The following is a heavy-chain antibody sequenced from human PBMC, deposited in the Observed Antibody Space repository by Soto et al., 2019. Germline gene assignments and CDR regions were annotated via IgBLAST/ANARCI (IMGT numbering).Heavy chain of an antibody. J-gene: IGHJ5*02. CDR3: ARDQGSSGWPLRWFDP. CDR1: GYTFTSYY. D-gene: IGHD6-19*01. V-gene: IGHV1-46*01. CDR2: INPSGGST. Sequence: ASVKVSCKASGYTFTSYYMHWVRQAPGQGLEWMGIINPSGGSTSYAQKFQGRVTMTRDTSTSTVYMELSSLRSEDTAVYYCARDQGSSGWPLRWFDPWGQGTLVTV.